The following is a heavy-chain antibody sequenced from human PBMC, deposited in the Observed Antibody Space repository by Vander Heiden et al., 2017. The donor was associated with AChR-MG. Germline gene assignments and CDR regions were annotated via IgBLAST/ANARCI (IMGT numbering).Heavy chain of an antibody. Sequence: EVQLLESGGGLVQPGGSLRLSCAAPEFTLSNYAMTWVRQAPGKGLEWVSAISGSGSSADYADSVKGRLTISRDNSKNTLYLQMNSLRAEDTAVYYCAKTSIAVAGTPYYMDVWGKGTTVTVSS. V-gene: IGHV3-23*01. CDR3: AKTSIAVAGTPYYMDV. J-gene: IGHJ6*03. D-gene: IGHD6-19*01. CDR1: EFTLSNYA. CDR2: ISGSGSSA.